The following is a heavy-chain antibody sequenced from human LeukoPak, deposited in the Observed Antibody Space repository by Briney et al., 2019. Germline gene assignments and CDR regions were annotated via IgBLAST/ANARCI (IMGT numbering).Heavy chain of an antibody. Sequence: SETLSLTCAVYGGSFSGYYWSWIRQPPGRGLEWIGEINHSGSTNYNPSLKSRVTISVDTSKNQFSLKLSSVTAADTAVYYRARGGKGSGSYYNPPLFNWFDPWGQGTLVTVSS. D-gene: IGHD3-10*01. J-gene: IGHJ5*02. CDR1: GGSFSGYY. CDR2: INHSGST. V-gene: IGHV4-34*01. CDR3: ARGGKGSGSYYNPPLFNWFDP.